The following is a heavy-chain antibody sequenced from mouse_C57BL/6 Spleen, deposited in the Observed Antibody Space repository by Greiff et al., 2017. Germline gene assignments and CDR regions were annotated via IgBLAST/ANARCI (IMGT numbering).Heavy chain of an antibody. CDR1: GYAFSSSW. D-gene: IGHD1-1*01. Sequence: QVHVKQSGPELVKPGASVKISCKASGYAFSSSWMNWVKQRPGKGLEWIGRIYPGDGDTNYNGKFKGKATLTADKSSSTAYMQLSSLTSEDSAVYFCAREPGSSYGYWGQGTTLTVSS. CDR2: IYPGDGDT. V-gene: IGHV1-82*01. J-gene: IGHJ2*01. CDR3: AREPGSSYGY.